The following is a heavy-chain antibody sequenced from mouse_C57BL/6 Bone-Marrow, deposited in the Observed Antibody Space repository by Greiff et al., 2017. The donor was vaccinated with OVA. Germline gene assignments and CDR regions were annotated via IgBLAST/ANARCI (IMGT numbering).Heavy chain of an antibody. CDR1: GFTFTDYY. J-gene: IGHJ2*01. CDR2: IRNKANGYTT. CDR3: ARNYGSSSFDY. V-gene: IGHV7-3*01. D-gene: IGHD1-1*01. Sequence: EVNLVESGGGLVQPGGSLSLSCAASGFTFTDYYMSWVRQPPGKALEWLGFIRNKANGYTTEYSASVKGRFTISRDNSQSILYLQMNALRAEDSATYYCARNYGSSSFDYWGQGTTLTVSS.